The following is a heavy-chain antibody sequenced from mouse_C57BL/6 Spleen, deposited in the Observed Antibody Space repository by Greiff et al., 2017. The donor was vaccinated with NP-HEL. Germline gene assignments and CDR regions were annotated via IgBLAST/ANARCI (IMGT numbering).Heavy chain of an antibody. Sequence: EVKVVESGEGLVKPGGSLKLSCAASGFTFSSYAMSWVRQTPEKRLEWVAYISSGGDYIYYADTVKGRFTISRDNARNTLYLQMSSLKSEDTAMYYCTRSGNYDYAMDYWGQGTSVTVSS. V-gene: IGHV5-9-1*02. J-gene: IGHJ4*01. D-gene: IGHD2-1*01. CDR1: GFTFSSYA. CDR2: ISSGGDYI. CDR3: TRSGNYDYAMDY.